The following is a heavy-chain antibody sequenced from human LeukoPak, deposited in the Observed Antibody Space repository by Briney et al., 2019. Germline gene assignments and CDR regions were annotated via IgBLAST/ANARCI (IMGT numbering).Heavy chain of an antibody. J-gene: IGHJ4*02. CDR3: VKATRYSSSFYFDS. V-gene: IGHV3-64D*06. CDR1: GFTFSSYA. D-gene: IGHD6-13*01. Sequence: PGGSLRLSCSASGFTFSSYAMHWVRQAPGKGLEYVSAISSNGGSTYYADSVKGRFTFSRNNSKNTLYLQMSSLRAEDTAVYYCVKATRYSSSFYFDSWGQGTLVTVS. CDR2: ISSNGGST.